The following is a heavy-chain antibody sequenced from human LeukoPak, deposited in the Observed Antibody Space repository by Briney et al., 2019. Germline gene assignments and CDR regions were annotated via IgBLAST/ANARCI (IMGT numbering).Heavy chain of an antibody. CDR2: ITPIFGTA. V-gene: IGHV1-69*13. Sequence: GASVKVSCKTSGGTFISYDISWVRQAPGQGLEWMGGITPIFGTANYAQKFQGRVTITAVESMSTAYMELSSLRSEDTAVYYCARGWLAETTMVTPYNSWGQGTLVTVSS. CDR1: GGTFISYD. CDR3: ARGWLAETTMVTPYNS. D-gene: IGHD4-23*01. J-gene: IGHJ5*02.